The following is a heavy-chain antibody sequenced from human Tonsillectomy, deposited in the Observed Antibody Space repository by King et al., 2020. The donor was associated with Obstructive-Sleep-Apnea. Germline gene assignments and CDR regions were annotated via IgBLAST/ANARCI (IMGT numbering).Heavy chain of an antibody. D-gene: IGHD2-2*01. CDR1: GYSIGSGYY. J-gene: IGHJ4*02. Sequence: QLQESGPGLVKPSDTLSLICTVSGYSIGSGYYWGWIRQPPGKGLEWIGSIYHSGSTYYNPSLKSRVTISVDTSKNQFSLKLRSVTAADTAVYYCARESRGLPDCSRTSCYVFDYWGQGTLVTVSS. V-gene: IGHV4-38-2*02. CDR2: IYHSGST. CDR3: ARESRGLPDCSRTSCYVFDY.